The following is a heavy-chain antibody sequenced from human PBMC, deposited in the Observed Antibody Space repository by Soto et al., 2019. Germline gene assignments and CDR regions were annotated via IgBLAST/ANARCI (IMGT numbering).Heavy chain of an antibody. D-gene: IGHD3-3*01. CDR3: ARDWTTIFGVVEGLDYMDV. J-gene: IGHJ6*03. CDR2: ISSSSSYI. CDR1: GFTFSSYS. Sequence: GGSLRLSCAASGFTFSSYSMNWVRQAPGKGLEWVSSISSSSSYIYYADSVKGRFTISRDNAKNSLYLQMNSLRAEDTAVYYCARDWTTIFGVVEGLDYMDVWGKGTTVTVSS. V-gene: IGHV3-21*01.